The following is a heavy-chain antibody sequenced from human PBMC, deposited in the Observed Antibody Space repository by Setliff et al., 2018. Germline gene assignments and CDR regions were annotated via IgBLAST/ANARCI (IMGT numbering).Heavy chain of an antibody. CDR1: GIDFTNAW. CDR3: ARVYCQYTCLVESYMDV. J-gene: IGHJ6*03. V-gene: IGHV3-15*07. CDR2: VKAEVDGGTI. D-gene: IGHD3-16*01. Sequence: PGGSLRLSCAGSGIDFTNAWMNWVRQAPGKGLEWVGRVKAEVDGGTIEYAAPMKGRFTISRDDSKNTLYLQLNSLETEDTAVYYCARVYCQYTCLVESYMDVWGKGTTVTVSS.